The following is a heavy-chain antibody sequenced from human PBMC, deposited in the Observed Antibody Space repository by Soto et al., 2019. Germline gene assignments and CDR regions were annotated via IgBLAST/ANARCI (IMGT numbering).Heavy chain of an antibody. J-gene: IGHJ4*02. CDR1: GGSLSSYY. V-gene: IGHV4-59*08. Sequence: PSETLSLTCTVSGGSLSSYYWSWIRQPPGKGLEYIGYTYYSGSTHYNPSLKSRVTISVATSKNQFSLKLASVTAADTAVYYCARQVPRDYGSSWFDYWGQGTLVTVSS. D-gene: IGHD6-6*01. CDR2: TYYSGST. CDR3: ARQVPRDYGSSWFDY.